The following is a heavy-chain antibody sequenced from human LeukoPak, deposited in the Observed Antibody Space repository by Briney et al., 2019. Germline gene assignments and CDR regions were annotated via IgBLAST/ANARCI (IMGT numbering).Heavy chain of an antibody. Sequence: GGSLRLSCAASGFTFSNYNLSWICQAQGKGLGWVSYISSSGSTIYYADSVKGRLTISRDNAKNSLYLQMNSLRAEDTAVYYCASGVGATRRFDYWGQGTLVTVSS. CDR2: ISSSGSTI. CDR1: GFTFSNYN. CDR3: ASGVGATRRFDY. V-gene: IGHV3-11*04. J-gene: IGHJ4*02. D-gene: IGHD1-26*01.